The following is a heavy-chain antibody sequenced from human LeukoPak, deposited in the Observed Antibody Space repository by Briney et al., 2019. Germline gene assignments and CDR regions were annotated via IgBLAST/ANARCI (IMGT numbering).Heavy chain of an antibody. Sequence: SETLSPTCAVSGYSISSGYYWGWIRQPPGKGLEWIGSIYHSGSTYYNPSLKSRVTISVDTSKNQFSLKLSSVTAADTAVYYCARHSFDIVVVPAALPYNWFDPWGQGTLVTVSS. CDR1: GYSISSGYY. D-gene: IGHD2-2*01. V-gene: IGHV4-38-2*01. CDR2: IYHSGST. CDR3: ARHSFDIVVVPAALPYNWFDP. J-gene: IGHJ5*02.